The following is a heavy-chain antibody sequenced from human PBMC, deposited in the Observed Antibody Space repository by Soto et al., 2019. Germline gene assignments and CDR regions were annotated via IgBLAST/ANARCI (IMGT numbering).Heavy chain of an antibody. CDR1: GGSFSGYY. J-gene: IGHJ5*02. D-gene: IGHD2-15*01. CDR2: INHSRST. V-gene: IGHV4-34*01. Sequence: SETLSLTCAVYGGSFSGYYCSWVRKPPGKGLAWNGEINHSRSTNYNPFLKSTATISVDMSENHFSLELSSVTSADTGVYCCARGAATNWFDPWGQGTLVTVCS. CDR3: ARGAATNWFDP.